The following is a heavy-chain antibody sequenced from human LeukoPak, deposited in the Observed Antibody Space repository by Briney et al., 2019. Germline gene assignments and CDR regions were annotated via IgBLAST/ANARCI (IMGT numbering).Heavy chain of an antibody. J-gene: IGHJ4*02. V-gene: IGHV4-59*08. CDR2: IYYSGST. Sequence: SETLSLTCTVSGGSISSYSWSWIRQPPGKGLEWIGYIYYSGSTNYNPSLKSRVTISVDTSKNQFSLKLSSVTAADTAVYYCARHEVGGAADYWGQGTLVTVSS. D-gene: IGHD3-16*01. CDR1: GGSISSYS. CDR3: ARHEVGGAADY.